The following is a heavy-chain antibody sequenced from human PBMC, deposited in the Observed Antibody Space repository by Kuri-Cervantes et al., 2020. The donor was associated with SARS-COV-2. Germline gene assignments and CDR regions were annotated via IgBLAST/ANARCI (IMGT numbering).Heavy chain of an antibody. Sequence: SETLSLTCTVPGGSISSYYWSWIRQPPGKGLEWIGEINHSGSINYNPSLKSRVTISVDTSKNQFSLKLSSVTAADTAVYYCARGRVGATPGRFVGFDYWGQGTLVTVSS. CDR2: INHSGSI. V-gene: IGHV4-34*01. CDR1: GGSISSYY. CDR3: ARGRVGATPGRFVGFDY. D-gene: IGHD1-26*01. J-gene: IGHJ4*02.